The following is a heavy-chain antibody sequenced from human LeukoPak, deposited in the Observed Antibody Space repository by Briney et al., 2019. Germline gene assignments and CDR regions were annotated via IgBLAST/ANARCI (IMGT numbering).Heavy chain of an antibody. J-gene: IGHJ4*02. V-gene: IGHV3-23*01. Sequence: GGSLRLSCAASGFTFSSYAMSWVRQAPGKGLEWASAISGSGGSTYYADSVKGRFTISRDNSKNTLYLQMNSLRAEDTVVYYCAKPNSSGWYGAVDYWGQGTLVTVSS. CDR3: AKPNSSGWYGAVDY. D-gene: IGHD6-19*01. CDR1: GFTFSSYA. CDR2: ISGSGGST.